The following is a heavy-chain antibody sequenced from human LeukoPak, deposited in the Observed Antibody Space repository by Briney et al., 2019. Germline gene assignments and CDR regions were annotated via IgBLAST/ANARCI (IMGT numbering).Heavy chain of an antibody. CDR3: ASEDYSSSSDAFDI. Sequence: SETLSLTCAVSGVSFSDFYWNWIRQPPGKGLEWIGEVNYSGSTYYNPSLKSRVIISVDTSKNQFSLKLSSVTAADTAVYYCASEDYSSSSDAFDIWGQGTMVTVSS. CDR1: GVSFSDFY. J-gene: IGHJ3*02. D-gene: IGHD6-6*01. V-gene: IGHV4-34*01. CDR2: VNYSGST.